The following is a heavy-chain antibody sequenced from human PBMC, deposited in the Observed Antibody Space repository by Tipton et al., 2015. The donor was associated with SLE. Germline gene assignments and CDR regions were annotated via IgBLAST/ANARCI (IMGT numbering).Heavy chain of an antibody. CDR3: ASRGRMIAVAVRHAFDI. V-gene: IGHV4-34*01. CDR1: GGSFSGYY. CDR2: INHSGST. D-gene: IGHD6-19*01. Sequence: TLSLTCAVYGGSFSGYYWNWIRQPPGKGLEWIGEINHSGSTNYNPSLKSRVTISVDTSKNQFSLKLSSVTAADTAVYYCASRGRMIAVAVRHAFDIWGQGTMVTVSS. J-gene: IGHJ3*02.